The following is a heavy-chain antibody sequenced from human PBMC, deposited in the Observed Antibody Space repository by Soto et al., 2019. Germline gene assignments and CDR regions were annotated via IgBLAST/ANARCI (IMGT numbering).Heavy chain of an antibody. Sequence: SETLSLTCAVYGGSFSGYNWSWIRQPPGKGLEWIGEINHSGSTNCNPSLKSRVTISVDTSKNQFSLKLSSVTAADTAVYYCARLPFSSYYGMDVWGQGTTVTVSS. CDR3: ARLPFSSYYGMDV. V-gene: IGHV4-34*01. D-gene: IGHD2-2*01. CDR1: GGSFSGYN. J-gene: IGHJ6*02. CDR2: INHSGST.